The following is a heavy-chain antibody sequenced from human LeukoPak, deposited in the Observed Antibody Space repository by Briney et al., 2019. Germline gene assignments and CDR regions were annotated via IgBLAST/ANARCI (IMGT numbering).Heavy chain of an antibody. V-gene: IGHV3-9*01. J-gene: IGHJ4*02. CDR3: ARDGTF. CDR1: GFTFDNYA. Sequence: PGGSLRLSCAASGFTFDNYAMHWVRQAPGKGLEWVSSISWNSGTIGYADSVKGRFTISRDNSKNTLYLQMNSLRAEDTAVYYCARDGTFWGQGTLVTVSS. CDR2: ISWNSGTI.